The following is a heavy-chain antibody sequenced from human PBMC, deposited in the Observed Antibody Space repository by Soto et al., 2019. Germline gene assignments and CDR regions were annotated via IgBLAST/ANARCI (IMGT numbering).Heavy chain of an antibody. CDR2: IYTSGST. V-gene: IGHV4-4*07. D-gene: IGHD2-2*01. Sequence: SETLSLTCTVSGGSISSYYWSWIRQPAGKGLEWIGRIYTSGSTNYNPSLKSRVTMSVDTSKNQFSLKLSSVTAADTAVYYCARSGSTSCYYPCYYYGMDVWGQGTTVTVSS. CDR3: ARSGSTSCYYPCYYYGMDV. CDR1: GGSISSYY. J-gene: IGHJ6*02.